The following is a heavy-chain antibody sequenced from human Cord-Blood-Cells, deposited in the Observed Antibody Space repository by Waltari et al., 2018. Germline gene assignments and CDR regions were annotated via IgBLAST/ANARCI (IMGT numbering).Heavy chain of an antibody. D-gene: IGHD3-3*01. Sequence: QVQLQQWGAGLLKPSETLSLTCAVYGGSFSGYYWSCIRQPPGKGLEWIGEINHSGSTNYNPSLKSRVTISVDTSKNQFSLKLSSVTAADTAVYYCAGGILEWLTIDYWGQGTLVTVSS. CDR1: GGSFSGYY. CDR3: AGGILEWLTIDY. CDR2: INHSGST. J-gene: IGHJ4*02. V-gene: IGHV4-34*01.